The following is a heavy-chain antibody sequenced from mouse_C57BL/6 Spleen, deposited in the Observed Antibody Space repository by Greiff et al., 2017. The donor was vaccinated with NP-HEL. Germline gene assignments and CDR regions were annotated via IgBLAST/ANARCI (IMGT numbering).Heavy chain of an antibody. CDR3: ARPGLHYAMDY. Sequence: EVQLVESEGGLVKPGGSLKLSCAASGFTFSDYGMHWVRQAPEKGLEWVAYISSGSSTIYYVDTVKGRFTISRDNAKNTLFLQMTSLRSEDTAMYYCARPGLHYAMDYWGQGTSVTVSS. J-gene: IGHJ4*01. CDR2: ISSGSSTI. CDR1: GFTFSDYG. V-gene: IGHV5-17*01. D-gene: IGHD3-1*01.